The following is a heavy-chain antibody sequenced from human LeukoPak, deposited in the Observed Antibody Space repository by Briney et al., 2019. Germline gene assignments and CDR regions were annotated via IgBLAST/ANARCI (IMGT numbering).Heavy chain of an antibody. V-gene: IGHV3-23*01. CDR1: GFTFSNDA. CDR3: ARAIRGYSYVLDY. Sequence: PGGSLRLSCAASGFTFSNDAMTWVRQAPGKGLEWVSGITGNSGSTFYADSVKGRFTISRDNSKNTLYVQMNSLRAEDTAVYYCARAIRGYSYVLDYWGQGTLVTVSS. J-gene: IGHJ4*02. D-gene: IGHD5-18*01. CDR2: ITGNSGST.